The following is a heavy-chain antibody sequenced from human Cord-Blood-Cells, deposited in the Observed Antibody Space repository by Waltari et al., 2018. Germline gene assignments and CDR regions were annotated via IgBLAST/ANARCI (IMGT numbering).Heavy chain of an antibody. CDR2: ISWNRGSI. Sequence: EVQLVESGGGLVQPGRSLRLSCAASGFTFADYAMHWVRQAPGKGLEGVSGISWNRGSIGYADSVKGRFTISRDNAKNSLYLQMNSLRAEDMALYYCAKDIAVGVGEQLGTGPFDYWGQGTLVTVSS. CDR1: GFTFADYA. D-gene: IGHD6-6*01. CDR3: AKDIAVGVGEQLGTGPFDY. V-gene: IGHV3-9*03. J-gene: IGHJ4*02.